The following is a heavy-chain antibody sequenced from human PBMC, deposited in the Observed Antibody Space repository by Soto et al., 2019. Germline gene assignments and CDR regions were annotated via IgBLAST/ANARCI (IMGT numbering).Heavy chain of an antibody. CDR3: AKETYYYYGMDV. Sequence: PGGSLRLSCAASGFTFSIFAMSWVRQSPGKGLGWVSTISGSGGSTYYADAVKGRFTISRDNSMGTLYLQMNSLRAEDTALYYCAKETYYYYGMDVWGQGTTVTVSS. CDR1: GFTFSIFA. V-gene: IGHV3-23*01. J-gene: IGHJ6*02. CDR2: ISGSGGST.